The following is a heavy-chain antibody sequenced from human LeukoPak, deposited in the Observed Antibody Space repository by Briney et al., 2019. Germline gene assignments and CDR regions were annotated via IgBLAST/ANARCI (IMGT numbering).Heavy chain of an antibody. CDR1: GGSFSGYY. V-gene: IGHV4-34*01. J-gene: IGHJ5*02. CDR2: INHSGST. D-gene: IGHD3-10*01. CDR3: AREVWYYGSGSYSAWLDP. Sequence: SETLSLTCAVYGGSFSGYYWSWIRQPPGKGLEWIGEINHSGSTNYNPSLKSRVTISVDTSRNQFSLKLSSVTAADTAVYYCAREVWYYGSGSYSAWLDPWGQGTLVTVSS.